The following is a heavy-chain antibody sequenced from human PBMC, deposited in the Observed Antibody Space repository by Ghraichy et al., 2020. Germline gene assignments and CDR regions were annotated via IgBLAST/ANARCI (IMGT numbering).Heavy chain of an antibody. CDR3: AHRRLPQYSYGYGLSYYYGMDV. CDR2: IYWNDDK. Sequence: SGPTLVKPTQTLTLTCTFSGFSLSTSGVGVGWIRQPPGKALEWLALIYWNDDKRYSPSLKSRLTITKDTSKNQVVLTMTNMDPVDTATYYCAHRRLPQYSYGYGLSYYYGMDVWGQGTTVTVSS. V-gene: IGHV2-5*01. D-gene: IGHD5-18*01. J-gene: IGHJ6*02. CDR1: GFSLSTSGVG.